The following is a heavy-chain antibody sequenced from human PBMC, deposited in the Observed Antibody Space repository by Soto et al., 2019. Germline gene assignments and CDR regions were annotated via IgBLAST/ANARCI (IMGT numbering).Heavy chain of an antibody. V-gene: IGHV1-18*01. CDR2: IITYNGNT. J-gene: IGHJ4*02. CDR1: GYTFSSYA. CDR3: ARTGPPVDY. Sequence: QVQLVQSGAEVKKPGASVKVSCKASGYTFSSYAISWVRQAPGQGLEWMGRIITYNGNTNYAQKLQGRVTMTTDTSTTTAYMGLRRLRSDDTAVYYCARTGPPVDYWGQGTLVTVSS.